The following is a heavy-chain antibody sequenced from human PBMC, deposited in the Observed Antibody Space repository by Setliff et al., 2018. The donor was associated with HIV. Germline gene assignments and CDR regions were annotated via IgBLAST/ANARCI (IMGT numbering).Heavy chain of an antibody. CDR1: GFSFSTHD. D-gene: IGHD3-10*01. CDR3: TAGHYGPNP. CDR2: ITSDSSVK. V-gene: IGHV3-48*03. J-gene: IGHJ5*01. Sequence: GSLRLSCTASGFSFSTHDMNWVRQAPGKGLEWISYITSDSSVKYYADSVKGRFTISRDNAGRSLYLQMNSLKVEDTAVYYCTAGHYGPNPWGQGTPVTVSS.